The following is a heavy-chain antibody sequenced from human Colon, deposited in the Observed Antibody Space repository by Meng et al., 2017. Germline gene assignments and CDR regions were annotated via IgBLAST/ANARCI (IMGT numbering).Heavy chain of an antibody. CDR3: ARARELWGRPLPSPFDY. CDR2: IYWDDDK. Sequence: QITLKESGPTLVKPTQTLTLTCSIPGFALSGLTVAWIRQPPGKALECLAVIYWDDDKRYRPSLESRLTITKDTSKNQVVLTMTNVDPVDTATYYCARARELWGRPLPSPFDYWGPGTLVTVSS. CDR1: GFALSGLT. D-gene: IGHD7-27*01. J-gene: IGHJ4*02. V-gene: IGHV2-5*02.